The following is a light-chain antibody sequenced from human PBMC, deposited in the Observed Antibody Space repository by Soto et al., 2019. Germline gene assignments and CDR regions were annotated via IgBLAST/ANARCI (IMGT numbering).Light chain of an antibody. Sequence: QSALTQPASVSGSPGQSITISCTGTSSDIGGYKHVSWYQQHPGKAPKLMIYEVSNRPSGVSNRFSGSKSGNTASLTISGLQAEDEADYCCSSYTTSSTQVFGTGTKLTVL. V-gene: IGLV2-14*01. CDR1: SSDIGGYKH. CDR2: EVS. J-gene: IGLJ1*01. CDR3: SSYTTSSTQV.